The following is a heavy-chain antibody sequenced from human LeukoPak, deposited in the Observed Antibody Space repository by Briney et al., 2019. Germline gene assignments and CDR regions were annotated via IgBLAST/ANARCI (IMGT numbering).Heavy chain of an antibody. Sequence: ASVKVSCKASGYTFTGYYMHWVRQAPGQGLEWMGRINPNSGGTNYAQKFQGRVTMTRDTSISTAYMELSRLRSDDTAVYYCARVVEYCSCGSCYYFDYWGQGTLVTVSS. J-gene: IGHJ4*02. D-gene: IGHD2-15*01. CDR2: INPNSGGT. V-gene: IGHV1-2*06. CDR1: GYTFTGYY. CDR3: ARVVEYCSCGSCYYFDY.